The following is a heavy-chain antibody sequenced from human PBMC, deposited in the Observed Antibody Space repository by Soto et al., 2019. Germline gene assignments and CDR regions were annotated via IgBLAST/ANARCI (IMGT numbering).Heavy chain of an antibody. V-gene: IGHV1-69*02. D-gene: IGHD2-21*02. CDR2: IIPILGIA. CDR3: AHCGGDCYSFDY. J-gene: IGHJ4*02. Sequence: QVRLVQSGAEVKKPGSSVKVSCKASGGTFSSYTISWVRQAPGQGLEWMGRIIPILGIANYAQKFQGRVTITADKSTSTAYMELSSLRSEDTAVYYCAHCGGDCYSFDYWGQGTLVTVSS. CDR1: GGTFSSYT.